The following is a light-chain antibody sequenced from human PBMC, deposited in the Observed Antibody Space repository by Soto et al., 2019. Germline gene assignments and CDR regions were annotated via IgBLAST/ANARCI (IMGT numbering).Light chain of an antibody. CDR2: SAS. J-gene: IGKJ2*01. Sequence: EIVVTQSPGALSLSPGDRATLSCRASQSVSSSYLACYQQKPGQAPRLLIYSASSRATGIPDRFSGSGSGTDFTLTISRLEPEDFAVYYCQQFDSSSYTFGQGTTLEIK. CDR1: QSVSSSY. V-gene: IGKV3-20*01. CDR3: QQFDSSSYT.